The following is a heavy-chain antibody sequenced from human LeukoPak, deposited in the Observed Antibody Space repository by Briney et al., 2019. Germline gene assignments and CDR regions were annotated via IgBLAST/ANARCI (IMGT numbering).Heavy chain of an antibody. D-gene: IGHD3-10*01. J-gene: IGHJ5*02. CDR3: ARDPYYYGSGTSWNWFDP. CDR2: ISYDGSNK. V-gene: IGHV3-30*04. CDR1: GFTFSSYA. Sequence: GRSLRLSCAASGFTFSSYAMHWVRQAPGKGLEWVAVISYDGSNKYYADSVKGRFTISRDNSKNTLYLQMNSLRAEDTAVYYCARDPYYYGSGTSWNWFDPWGQGTLVTVSS.